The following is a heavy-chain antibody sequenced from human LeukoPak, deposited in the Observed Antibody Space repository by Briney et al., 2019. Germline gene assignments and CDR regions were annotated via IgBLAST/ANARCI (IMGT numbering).Heavy chain of an antibody. V-gene: IGHV4-39*07. J-gene: IGHJ4*02. Sequence: SSETLSLTCTVSGGSVSSSAHYWGWIRQPPGKGMEWIGSMYYSGSTYYNPSLKSRVTISVDTSKNRFSLKMCSVTAADTAVYYCARSRDGCIGLWGQGTLVIVSS. CDR2: MYYSGST. CDR3: ARSRDGCIGL. D-gene: IGHD5-24*01. CDR1: GGSVSSSAHY.